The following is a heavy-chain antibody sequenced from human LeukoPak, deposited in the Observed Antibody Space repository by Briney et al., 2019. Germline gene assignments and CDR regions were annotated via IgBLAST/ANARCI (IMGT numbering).Heavy chain of an antibody. CDR1: GFTFSSYS. D-gene: IGHD7-27*01. J-gene: IGHJ4*02. Sequence: GGSLRLSCAASGFTFSSYSMNWVRQAPGKGPEWVSSISSSSSYIYYADSVKGRFTISRDNAKNSLYLQMNSLRAEDTAVYYCARVVTGVIDYWGQGTLVTVSS. CDR2: ISSSSSYI. CDR3: ARVVTGVIDY. V-gene: IGHV3-21*01.